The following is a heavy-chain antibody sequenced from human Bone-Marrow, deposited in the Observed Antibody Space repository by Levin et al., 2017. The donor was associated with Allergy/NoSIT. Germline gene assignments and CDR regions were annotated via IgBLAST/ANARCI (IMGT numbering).Heavy chain of an antibody. CDR2: INHSGST. J-gene: IGHJ3*02. D-gene: IGHD2-21*02. V-gene: IGHV4-34*01. CDR1: GGSFSGYY. Sequence: SETLSLTCAVYGGSFSGYYWSWIRQPPGKGLEWIGEINHSGSTNYNPSLKSRVTISVDTSKNQFSLKLSSVTAADTAVYYCARGLYCGGDCGVGAAFDIWGQGTMVTVSS. CDR3: ARGLYCGGDCGVGAAFDI.